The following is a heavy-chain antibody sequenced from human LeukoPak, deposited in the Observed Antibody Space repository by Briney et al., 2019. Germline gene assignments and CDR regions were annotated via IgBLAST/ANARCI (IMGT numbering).Heavy chain of an antibody. CDR1: GGSISSYY. CDR2: IYYSGST. V-gene: IGHV4-59*01. D-gene: IGHD3-22*01. Sequence: SETLSLTCTVSGGSISSYYWSWIRQPPGKGLEWIGYIYYSGSTNYNPSLKGRVTLSVDTSKNQFSLKLNSVTEADTAVYYCAREVRSGNYYGIDYWGQGTLVTVSS. J-gene: IGHJ4*02. CDR3: AREVRSGNYYGIDY.